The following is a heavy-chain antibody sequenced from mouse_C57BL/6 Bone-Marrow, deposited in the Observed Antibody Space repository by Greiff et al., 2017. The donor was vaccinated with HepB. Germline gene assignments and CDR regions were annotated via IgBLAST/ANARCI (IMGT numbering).Heavy chain of an antibody. Sequence: VQLQQSGGGLVKPGGSLKLSCAASGFTFSDYGMHWVRQAPEKGLEWVAYISSGSRTIYYADTVKGRFTISRDNAKNTLFLQMTSLRSEDTAMYYCARPGFAFWGQGTLVTVSA. CDR2: ISSGSRTI. CDR3: ARPGFAF. CDR1: GFTFSDYG. V-gene: IGHV5-17*01. J-gene: IGHJ3*01.